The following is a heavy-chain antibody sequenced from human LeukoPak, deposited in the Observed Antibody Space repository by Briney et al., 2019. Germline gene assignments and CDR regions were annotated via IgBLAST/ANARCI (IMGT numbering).Heavy chain of an antibody. V-gene: IGHV3-7*03. CDR3: AKGSRPGYSYGPREYYYYMDV. J-gene: IGHJ6*03. D-gene: IGHD5-18*01. Sequence: GGSLRLSCAASGFTFSSHWMSWVRQAPGKGLEWVANIKKDGSEKYYVDAVKGRFTISRDNAKTSLYLQMNSLRAEDTAVYYCAKGSRPGYSYGPREYYYYMDVWGKGTTVTVSS. CDR2: IKKDGSEK. CDR1: GFTFSSHW.